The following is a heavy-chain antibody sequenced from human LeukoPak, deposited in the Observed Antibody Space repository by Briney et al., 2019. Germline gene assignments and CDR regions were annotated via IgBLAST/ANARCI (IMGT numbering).Heavy chain of an antibody. CDR2: INHSGST. V-gene: IGHV4-34*01. D-gene: IGHD1-14*01. Sequence: KSSETLSLTCAVYGGSFSGYYWSWIRQPPGKGLEWIGEINHSGSTNYNPSLESRVTISVDTSKNQFSLKLSSVTAADTAVYYCARGRNSSTTRPYYFDYWGQGTLVTVSP. J-gene: IGHJ4*02. CDR3: ARGRNSSTTRPYYFDY. CDR1: GGSFSGYY.